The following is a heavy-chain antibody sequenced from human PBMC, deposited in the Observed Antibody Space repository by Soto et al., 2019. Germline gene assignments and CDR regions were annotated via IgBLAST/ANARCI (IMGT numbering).Heavy chain of an antibody. CDR3: ARQPCSSTSCDKKGDFDY. J-gene: IGHJ4*02. V-gene: IGHV4-59*08. CDR1: GGAISSYY. CDR2: IYYSGTT. D-gene: IGHD2-2*01. Sequence: QVQLQESGPGLVKPSETLSLTCTVSGGAISSYYWNWIRQPPGKGLEWIGYIYYSGTTNYNPSLKSRVTISVDSSKNQFSLKLSSVTAADTAVYYCARQPCSSTSCDKKGDFDYWGQGTLVTVSS.